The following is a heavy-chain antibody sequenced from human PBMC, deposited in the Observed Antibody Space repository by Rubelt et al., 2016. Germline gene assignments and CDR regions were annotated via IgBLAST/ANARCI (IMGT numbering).Heavy chain of an antibody. V-gene: IGHV3-9*01. CDR1: GFIFGDYA. CDR2: ITWNSGSI. J-gene: IGHJ4*02. Sequence: SGQPGRSLRLSCTASGFIFGDYAMHWVRQSPGKGLEWVSGITWNSGSIDYADSVKGRFTISRDNAKNSLSLQMNSLRPEDTAVYYCARDIGGDYWGQGTLVTVSS. CDR3: ARDIGGDY.